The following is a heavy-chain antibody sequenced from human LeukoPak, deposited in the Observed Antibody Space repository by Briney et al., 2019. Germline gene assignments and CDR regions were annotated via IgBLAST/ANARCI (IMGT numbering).Heavy chain of an antibody. CDR3: ARFRGATGTTDS. D-gene: IGHD1-7*01. CDR1: GFSLNTSGMC. CDR2: IDWDGDK. V-gene: IGHV2-70*17. Sequence: SGPALVKPTQTLRLTFAFSGFSLNTSGMCVSWIRQPPGKALEWLARIDWDGDKFYSTSLETRLTISKDTSRNQVVLTMTNMDPVDTATYFCARFRGATGTTDSWGQGTLVTVSS. J-gene: IGHJ4*02.